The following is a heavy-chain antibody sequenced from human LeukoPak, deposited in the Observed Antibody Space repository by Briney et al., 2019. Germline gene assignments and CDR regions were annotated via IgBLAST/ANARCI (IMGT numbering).Heavy chain of an antibody. CDR1: GVTFSSNS. D-gene: IGHD3-10*01. CDR2: ISSSSSYI. V-gene: IGHV3-21*01. Sequence: GGSLRLSCAASGVTFSSNSMNWVRQAPGKGLEWVSSISSSSSYIYYADSVKGRFTISRDNAKNSLYLQMNSLRAEDTAVYYCARDVLYYYGSGSSAGWFDPWGQGTLVTVSS. J-gene: IGHJ5*02. CDR3: ARDVLYYYGSGSSAGWFDP.